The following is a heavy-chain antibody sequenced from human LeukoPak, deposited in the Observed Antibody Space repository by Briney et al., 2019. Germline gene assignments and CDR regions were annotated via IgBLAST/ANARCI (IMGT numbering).Heavy chain of an antibody. CDR3: ARHMPWELPPGAYDY. CDR1: GGSINTHY. CDR2: IFYSGST. J-gene: IGHJ4*02. V-gene: IGHV4-59*08. Sequence: SETLSLTCTVSGGSINTHYYSWIRQPPGKGLEWIGYIFYSGSTNYNPSLKSRVTISISRSRSQFSLKLTSVTAADTAVYFCARHMPWELPPGAYDYWGQGSLVTVSS. D-gene: IGHD1-26*01.